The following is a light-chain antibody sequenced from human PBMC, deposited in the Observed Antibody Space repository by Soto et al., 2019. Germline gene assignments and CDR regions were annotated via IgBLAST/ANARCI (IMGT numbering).Light chain of an antibody. Sequence: EIVLTQFPGTLSLSPGERATLSCRASQSVTSSSLAWYQQKVGRAPRVLIYGASNRATGIPDRFTGSGSGTDFTLTISRLEPEDFAVYYCQQYGSSLLTFGQGTRLEI. CDR2: GAS. J-gene: IGKJ5*01. V-gene: IGKV3-20*01. CDR1: QSVTSSS. CDR3: QQYGSSLLT.